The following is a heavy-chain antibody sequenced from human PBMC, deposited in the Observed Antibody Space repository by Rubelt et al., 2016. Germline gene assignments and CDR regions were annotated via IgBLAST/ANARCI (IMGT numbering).Heavy chain of an antibody. V-gene: IGHV3-30*19. CDR3: ARWADSSFDP. D-gene: IGHD2-15*01. CDR1: GFTFSTYG. J-gene: IGHJ5*02. Sequence: QVQLVESGGGVVQPGRSLRLSCAASGFTFSTYGMHWVRQAPGKGLEWVAVISYDGSNKYYADSVKGRFTISRDDSKNTLYLQMNSLRAEDTAVYYCARWADSSFDPWGQGTLVTVSS. CDR2: ISYDGSNK.